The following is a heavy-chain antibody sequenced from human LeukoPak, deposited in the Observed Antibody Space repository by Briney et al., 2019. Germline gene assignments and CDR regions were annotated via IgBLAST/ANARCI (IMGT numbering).Heavy chain of an antibody. V-gene: IGHV3-21*01. CDR2: ISSSSSYI. Sequence: GGSLRLSWAASGFTFSSYSMNWVRQAPGKGLEWVSSISSSSSYIYYADSVKGRFTISRDNAKNSLYLQMNSLRAEDTAVYYCASYAGYSSSPYYFDYWGQGTLVTVSS. D-gene: IGHD6-13*01. CDR3: ASYAGYSSSPYYFDY. CDR1: GFTFSSYS. J-gene: IGHJ4*02.